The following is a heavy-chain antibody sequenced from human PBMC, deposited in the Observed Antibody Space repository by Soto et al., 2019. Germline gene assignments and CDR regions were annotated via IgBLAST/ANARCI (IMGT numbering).Heavy chain of an antibody. D-gene: IGHD2-2*01. CDR1: GSTFSSYV. CDR2: ITPITGTA. V-gene: IGHV1-69*01. Sequence: QVQLVQSGAEVKKTGSSVKVSCKASGSTFSSYVISWVRQAPGHGREWMGGITPITGTANYAQNFQGRVTITADESSRTAYMALSSLRSEDTAVYYCSRHQDVVITALYYNSVMDVWGPGTTVSVS. CDR3: SRHQDVVITALYYNSVMDV. J-gene: IGHJ6*01.